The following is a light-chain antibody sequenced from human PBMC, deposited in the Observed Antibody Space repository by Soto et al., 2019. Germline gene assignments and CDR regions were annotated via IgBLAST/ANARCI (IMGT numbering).Light chain of an antibody. V-gene: IGLV2-14*01. Sequence: QSALTQPASVSGSPGQSITISCTGTSSDVGGYNYVSWYQQHPGKAPKLMIYEVSNRPSGVSNRFSGSKSGNTASLTIYGLQADDEADYYCSSYTSSSTLYVFGTGTKLTVL. CDR1: SSDVGGYNY. J-gene: IGLJ1*01. CDR2: EVS. CDR3: SSYTSSSTLYV.